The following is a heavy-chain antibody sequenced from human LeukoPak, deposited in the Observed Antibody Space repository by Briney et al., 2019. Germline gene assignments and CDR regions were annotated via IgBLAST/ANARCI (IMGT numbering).Heavy chain of an antibody. Sequence: ASVKVSCKASGYTFTGYYMHWVRQAPGQGVEWMGWINPNSGGTNYAQKFQGRVTMTRDTSISTAYMELSRLRSDDTAVYYCARAWYYYDSSGYYYYYGMDVWGQGTTVTVSS. D-gene: IGHD3-22*01. CDR3: ARAWYYYDSSGYYYYYGMDV. CDR1: GYTFTGYY. J-gene: IGHJ6*02. CDR2: INPNSGGT. V-gene: IGHV1-2*02.